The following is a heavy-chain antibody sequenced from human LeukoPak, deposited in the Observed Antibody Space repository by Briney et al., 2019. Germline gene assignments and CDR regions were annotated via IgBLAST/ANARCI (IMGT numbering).Heavy chain of an antibody. CDR2: ISGSAGST. CDR1: GFTFSTYA. V-gene: IGHV3-23*01. Sequence: GGSLRLSCAASGFTFSTYAMSWVRQAPGKGLEWVSGISGSAGSTRYADSVKGRFTISRDNSKNTLYLQMNSLRGEDTAVYYCAKDRTVGASYWYFDLWGRGTLVTVSS. J-gene: IGHJ2*01. D-gene: IGHD1-26*01. CDR3: AKDRTVGASYWYFDL.